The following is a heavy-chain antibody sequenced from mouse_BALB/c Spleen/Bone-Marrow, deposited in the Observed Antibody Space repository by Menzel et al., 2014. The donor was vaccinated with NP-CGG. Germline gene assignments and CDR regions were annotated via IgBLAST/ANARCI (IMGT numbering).Heavy chain of an antibody. D-gene: IGHD1-1*01. J-gene: IGHJ1*01. CDR2: INPSSGYT. Sequence: QVQLQQSGAELARPGASVKMSCKASGYTFXSYTMHWVKQRPGQGLEWIGYINPSSGYTNYNQKFKDKATLTADKSSSTAYMQLSSLTSEDSAVYYCARSLRWYFDVWGAGTTVTVSS. CDR1: GYTFXSYT. CDR3: ARSLRWYFDV. V-gene: IGHV1-4*01.